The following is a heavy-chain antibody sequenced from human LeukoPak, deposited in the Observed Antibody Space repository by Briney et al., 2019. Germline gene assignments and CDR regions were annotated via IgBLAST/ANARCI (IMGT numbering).Heavy chain of an antibody. V-gene: IGHV3-64D*06. CDR3: VKPREAIAVAGIGFDY. CDR1: GFIFSSYA. D-gene: IGHD6-19*01. Sequence: HPGGCLRLSCSASGFIFSSYAMHWVRQAPGKGLEYVSAISSNGGSTYYADSVKGRFTISRDNSKNTLYLQMTSLRAEDTAVYYCVKPREAIAVAGIGFDYWGQGTLLTDSP. J-gene: IGHJ4*02. CDR2: ISSNGGST.